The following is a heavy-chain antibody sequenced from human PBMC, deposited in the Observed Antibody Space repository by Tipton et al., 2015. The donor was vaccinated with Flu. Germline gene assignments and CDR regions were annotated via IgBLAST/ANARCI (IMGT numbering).Heavy chain of an antibody. J-gene: IGHJ6*02. Sequence: TLSLTCTVSGYSISSGYYWGWIRQPPGKGLEWIGYIYYSGSTNYNPSLKSRVTISVDTSKNQFSLKLSSVTAADTAVYYCARDPATDDYGLGSHFDGMDVWGQGTTVTVSS. CDR2: IYYSGST. V-gene: IGHV4-38-2*02. CDR1: GYSISSGYY. D-gene: IGHD3-10*01. CDR3: ARDPATDDYGLGSHFDGMDV.